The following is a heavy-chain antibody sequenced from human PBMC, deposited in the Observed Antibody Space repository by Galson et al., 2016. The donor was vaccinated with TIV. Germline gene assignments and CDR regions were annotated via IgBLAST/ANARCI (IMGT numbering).Heavy chain of an antibody. CDR3: ARLSEWQLAYFDF. CDR1: GGSISNNRYY. CDR2: IYYTGDT. V-gene: IGHV4-39*02. J-gene: IGHJ4*02. D-gene: IGHD1-1*01. Sequence: LSLTCTVSGGSISNNRYYWGWIRQPPGKGLEWLGNIYYTGDTYYSPSLKSRVTMFVVTSKNHFSLRLRSVTAADTAVYYCARLSEWQLAYFDFWGQGTLVTVSS.